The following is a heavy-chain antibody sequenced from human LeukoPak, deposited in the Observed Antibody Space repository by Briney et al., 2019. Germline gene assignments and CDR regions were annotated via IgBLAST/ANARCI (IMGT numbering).Heavy chain of an antibody. J-gene: IGHJ6*02. CDR2: IYYSGST. CDR1: GGPISSYY. V-gene: IGHV4-59*08. D-gene: IGHD3-22*01. Sequence: SETLSLTCTVSGGPISSYYWSWIRQPPGKGLEWIGYIYYSGSTNYNPSLKSRVTISVDTSKNQFSLKLSSVTAADTAVYYCARGPHSSGYYYYGMDVWGQGTTVTVSS. CDR3: ARGPHSSGYYYYGMDV.